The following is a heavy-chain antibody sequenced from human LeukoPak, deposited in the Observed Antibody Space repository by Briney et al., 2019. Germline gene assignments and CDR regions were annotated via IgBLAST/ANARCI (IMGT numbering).Heavy chain of an antibody. CDR2: ISGSGGST. CDR3: AKDARRTSGWYFFDY. D-gene: IGHD6-19*01. CDR1: GFTFDSYA. V-gene: IGHV3-23*01. J-gene: IGHJ4*02. Sequence: GGSLRLSCAASGFTFDSYAMSWVRQAPGKGLEWVSSISGSGGSTYYADSVKGRFTISRDNSKNTLFLQMNSLRAEDTAVYYCAKDARRTSGWYFFDYWGQGSLVTVSS.